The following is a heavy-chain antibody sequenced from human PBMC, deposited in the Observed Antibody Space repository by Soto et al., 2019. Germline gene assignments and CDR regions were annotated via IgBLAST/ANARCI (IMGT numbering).Heavy chain of an antibody. V-gene: IGHV1-69*04. D-gene: IGHD2-21*02. CDR2: IIPILGIA. J-gene: IGHJ6*02. CDR1: GGTFSSYT. Sequence: SVKVSCKASGGTFSSYTISWVRQAPGQGLEWMGRIIPILGIANYAQKFQGRVTITADESTSTAYMELSSLRSEDTAVYYCARDTNSRIVVVTARLDYYYGMDVWGQGTTVTVSS. CDR3: ARDTNSRIVVVTARLDYYYGMDV.